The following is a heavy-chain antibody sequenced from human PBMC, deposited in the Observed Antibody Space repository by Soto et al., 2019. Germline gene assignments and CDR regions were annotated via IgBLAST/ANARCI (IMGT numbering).Heavy chain of an antibody. CDR1: GFTFDDYA. CDR2: ISWNSGSI. Sequence: EVQLVESGGGLVQPGRSLRLSCAASGFTFDDYAMHWVRQAPGKGLEWVSGISWNSGSIGYADSVKGRFTISRDNAKNFLYLQMNSLRAEDTALYYCAKKGSSSSSNAFDIWGQGTMVTVSS. J-gene: IGHJ3*02. D-gene: IGHD6-6*01. CDR3: AKKGSSSSSNAFDI. V-gene: IGHV3-9*01.